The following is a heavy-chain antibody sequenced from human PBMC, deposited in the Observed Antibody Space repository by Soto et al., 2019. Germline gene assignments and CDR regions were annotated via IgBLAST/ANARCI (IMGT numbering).Heavy chain of an antibody. Sequence: GGSLRLSCAASGFTFSSYAMHWVRQAPGKGLEWVAVISYDGSNKYYADSVKGRFTISRDNSKNTLYLQMNSLRAEDTAVYYCAGGGIVLVPAAINNWFDPWGQGT. CDR3: AGGGIVLVPAAINNWFDP. J-gene: IGHJ5*02. CDR1: GFTFSSYA. V-gene: IGHV3-30-3*01. D-gene: IGHD2-2*02. CDR2: ISYDGSNK.